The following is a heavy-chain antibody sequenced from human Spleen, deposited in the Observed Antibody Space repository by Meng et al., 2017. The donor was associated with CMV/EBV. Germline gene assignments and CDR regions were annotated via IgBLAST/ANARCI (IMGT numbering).Heavy chain of an antibody. J-gene: IGHJ6*02. V-gene: IGHV3-30*02. CDR1: GFTFNVDG. Sequence: GGSLRLSCAASGFTFNVDGMHWDRQAPGKGLEWVSFIRFDGSNKYYADSVKGRFTISRDNSRNTLYLQMNNLRLEDTAVNYCAKYQYYDFWSGYSEPDYYYYGMDVWGQGTTVTVSS. CDR3: AKYQYYDFWSGYSEPDYYYYGMDV. CDR2: IRFDGSNK. D-gene: IGHD3-3*01.